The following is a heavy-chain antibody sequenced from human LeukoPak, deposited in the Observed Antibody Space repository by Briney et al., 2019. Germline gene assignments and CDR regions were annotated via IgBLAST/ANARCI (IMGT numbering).Heavy chain of an antibody. D-gene: IGHD4-17*01. CDR2: IYSGGST. CDR1: GFTFSRYT. J-gene: IGHJ4*02. CDR3: ARVVDHDYGDYYLDY. Sequence: GGSLRLSCAVSGFTFSRYTMNWVRQVPGKGLECISVIYSGGSTDYADSVKGRLTISRDNSKNTLYLQMNSLRAEDTAVYYCARVVDHDYGDYYLDYWGQGTLVTVSS. V-gene: IGHV3-53*01.